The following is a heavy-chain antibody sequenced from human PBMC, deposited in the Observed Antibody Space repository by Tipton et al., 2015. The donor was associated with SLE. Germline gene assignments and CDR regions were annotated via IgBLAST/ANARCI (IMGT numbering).Heavy chain of an antibody. J-gene: IGHJ4*02. V-gene: IGHV4-38-2*01. CDR2: IYHSGST. Sequence: LRLSCAVSGYSISSGYYWGWIRQPPGKGLEWIGSIYHSGSTYYNPSLKSRVTISVDTSKNQFSLKLISVTAADTAVYYCARVPLLPDYWGQGTLVTVSS. CDR3: ARVPLLPDY. CDR1: GYSISSGYY.